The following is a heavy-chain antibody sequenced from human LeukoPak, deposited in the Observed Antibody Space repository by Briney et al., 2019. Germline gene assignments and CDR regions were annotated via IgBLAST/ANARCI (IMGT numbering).Heavy chain of an antibody. V-gene: IGHV1-69*05. J-gene: IGHJ4*02. D-gene: IGHD4-23*01. CDR2: ITPIFGTA. CDR3: ARDPVETMVVTPEGDY. Sequence: GSSVKVSCKASGGTFSSYAISWVRQAPGQGLEWMGGITPIFGTANYAQKFQGRVTITTDESTSTAYMELSSLRSEDTAVYYCARDPVETMVVTPEGDYWGQGTLVTVSS. CDR1: GGTFSSYA.